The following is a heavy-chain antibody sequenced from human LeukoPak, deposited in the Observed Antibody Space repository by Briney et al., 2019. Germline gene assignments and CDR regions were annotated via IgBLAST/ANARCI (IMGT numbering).Heavy chain of an antibody. V-gene: IGHV7-4-1*02. CDR1: GYTFTSYA. CDR2: INTNTGNP. CDR3: ARALSSSWYAFRSNWFDP. J-gene: IGHJ5*02. D-gene: IGHD6-13*01. Sequence: GASVKVSCKASGYTFTSYAINWVRQVPGQGLEWMGWINTNTGNPMYAQGFTGRFVFSLDTSVSTAYLQISSLEAEDTAVYYCARALSSSWYAFRSNWFDPWGQGTLVSVSS.